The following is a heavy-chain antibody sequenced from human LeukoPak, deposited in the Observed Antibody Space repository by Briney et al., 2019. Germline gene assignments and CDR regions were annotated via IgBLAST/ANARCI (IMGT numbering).Heavy chain of an antibody. Sequence: SETLSLTCAVYGGSFSGYYWSWIRQPPGKGLEWIGEINHSGSTNYNPSLKSRVTISVDTSKNQFSLKLSSVTAADTAVYYCARYGSGSYYPRAHFDYWGQGTLVTVSS. V-gene: IGHV4-34*01. CDR1: GGSFSGYY. D-gene: IGHD3-10*01. CDR3: ARYGSGSYYPRAHFDY. CDR2: INHSGST. J-gene: IGHJ4*02.